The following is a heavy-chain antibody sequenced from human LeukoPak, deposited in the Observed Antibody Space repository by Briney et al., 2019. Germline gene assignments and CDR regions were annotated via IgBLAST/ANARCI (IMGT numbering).Heavy chain of an antibody. CDR2: ISGSGGST. V-gene: IGHV3-23*01. D-gene: IGHD6-19*01. CDR1: GFTFSSYA. J-gene: IGHJ3*02. Sequence: GGSLRPSCAASGFTFSSYAMSWVRQVPGKGLEWVSAISGSGGSTCYADSVKGRFTISRDNSKNTLYLQMNSLRAEDTAVYYCAKARAGMYSSGWYSDAFDIWGQGTMVTVSS. CDR3: AKARAGMYSSGWYSDAFDI.